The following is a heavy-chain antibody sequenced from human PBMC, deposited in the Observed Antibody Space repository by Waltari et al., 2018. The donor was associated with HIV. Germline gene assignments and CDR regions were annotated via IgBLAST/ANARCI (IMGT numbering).Heavy chain of an antibody. D-gene: IGHD3-22*01. J-gene: IGHJ4*02. CDR3: AKAPHHYDSSGPVY. Sequence: HVQLVESGGGVVQPGGSLRLSCTASGFTFSNYGMHWVRQAPGKGLKLVAFTRYDGTNKYYVDSVKGRFIISRDNSKNTLSLQMHSLRAEDTAVYYCAKAPHHYDSSGPVYWGQGTLVTVSS. CDR2: TRYDGTNK. V-gene: IGHV3-30*02. CDR1: GFTFSNYG.